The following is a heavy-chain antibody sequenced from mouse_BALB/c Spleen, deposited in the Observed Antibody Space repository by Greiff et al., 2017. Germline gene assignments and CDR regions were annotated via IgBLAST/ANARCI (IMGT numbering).Heavy chain of an antibody. CDR3: ARDRDYVAADYAMDY. CDR1: GYSITSGYY. J-gene: IGHJ4*01. CDR2: ISYDGSN. V-gene: IGHV3-6*02. Sequence: EVKLEESGPGLVKPSQSLSLTCSVTGYSITSGYYWNWIRQFPGNKLEWMGYISYDGSNNYNPSLKNRISITRDTSKNQFFLKLNSVTTEDTATYYCARDRDYVAADYAMDYWGQGTSVTVSS. D-gene: IGHD2-4*01.